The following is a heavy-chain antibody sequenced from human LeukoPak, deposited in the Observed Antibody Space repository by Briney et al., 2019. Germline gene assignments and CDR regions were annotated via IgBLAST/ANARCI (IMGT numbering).Heavy chain of an antibody. CDR2: IIPNLGTT. CDR1: GGTSNSHA. D-gene: IGHD3-22*01. V-gene: IGHV1-69*04. CDR3: ATTNDGGGYQWGDFFDF. Sequence: SEKVSCKASGGTSNSHAISWVRQAPGQGLEWMGRIIPNLGTTNRAQNFQDRVTLTADKSTNTAYMELTSLTSDDTAVYYCATTNDGGGYQWGDFFDFWGQGTLVTVSS. J-gene: IGHJ4*02.